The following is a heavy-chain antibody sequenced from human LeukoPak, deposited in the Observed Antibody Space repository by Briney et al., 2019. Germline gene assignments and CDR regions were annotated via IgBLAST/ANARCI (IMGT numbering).Heavy chain of an antibody. V-gene: IGHV3-48*03. J-gene: IGHJ4*02. D-gene: IGHD3-3*01. CDR1: GFTFSSYE. CDR3: ARGALPTIFGVAGFDY. CDR2: ISSSGSTI. Sequence: PGGSLRLSCAASGFTFSSYEMNWVRQAPGKGLEWVSYISSSGSTIYYADSVKGRFTISRDNAKNSLYLQMNSLRAEDTAVYYCARGALPTIFGVAGFDYWGQGTLVTVSS.